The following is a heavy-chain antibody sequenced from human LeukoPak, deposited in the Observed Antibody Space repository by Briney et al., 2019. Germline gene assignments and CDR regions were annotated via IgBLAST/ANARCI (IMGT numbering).Heavy chain of an antibody. CDR2: INPNSGGT. CDR1: GYTFTGYY. V-gene: IGHV1-2*02. J-gene: IGHJ4*02. CDR3: ALSLTFGGVYIG. Sequence: GSVKVSCKASGYTFTGYYMHWVRQAPGQGLEWMGWINPNSGGTNYAQKFQGRVTMTRDTSISTAYMELSRLRSDDTAVYYCALSLTFGGVYIGWGQGTLVTVSS. D-gene: IGHD3-16*01.